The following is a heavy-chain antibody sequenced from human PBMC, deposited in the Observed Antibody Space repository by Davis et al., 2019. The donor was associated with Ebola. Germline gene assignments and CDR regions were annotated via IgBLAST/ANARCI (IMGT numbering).Heavy chain of an antibody. CDR2: IIPIFGTA. D-gene: IGHD5-12*01. CDR1: GGTFTSYA. Sequence: AASVKVSCKASGGTFTSYAISWVRQAPGQGLEWMGGIIPIFGTANYAQKFQGRVTITADKSTSTAYMELSSLRSEDTAVYYCARGWRGHSGYDQTLFIYWGQGTLVTVSS. V-gene: IGHV1-69*06. CDR3: ARGWRGHSGYDQTLFIY. J-gene: IGHJ4*02.